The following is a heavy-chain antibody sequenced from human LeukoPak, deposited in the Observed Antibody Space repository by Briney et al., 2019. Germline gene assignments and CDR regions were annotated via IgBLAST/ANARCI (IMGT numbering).Heavy chain of an antibody. Sequence: GGFLRLSCAASGFTFSSYSMNWVRQAPGKGLEWVSSISSSRSYIYYADSVKGRFTISRDNAQNSLYLQMNGLRVEDTAVYYCTRRLDDWGQGTLVTVSS. CDR2: ISSSRSYI. D-gene: IGHD3-16*01. J-gene: IGHJ4*02. CDR1: GFTFSSYS. V-gene: IGHV3-21*06. CDR3: TRRLDD.